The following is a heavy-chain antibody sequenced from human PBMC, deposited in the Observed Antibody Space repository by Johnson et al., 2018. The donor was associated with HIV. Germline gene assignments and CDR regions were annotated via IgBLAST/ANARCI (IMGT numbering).Heavy chain of an antibody. CDR3: AKALRGHSSSSFDAFDF. Sequence: VQLVESGGGLVQPGGSLRLSCAASGFTFSSYAMSWVRQAPGKGLEWVSAISGSGGSTYYADSVKGRFTISRDNSKNTLYLQMNSLRAEDTAVYYCAKALRGHSSSSFDAFDFWGQGTVVTVSS. CDR1: GFTFSSYA. D-gene: IGHD6-6*01. J-gene: IGHJ3*01. CDR2: ISGSGGST. V-gene: IGHV3-23*04.